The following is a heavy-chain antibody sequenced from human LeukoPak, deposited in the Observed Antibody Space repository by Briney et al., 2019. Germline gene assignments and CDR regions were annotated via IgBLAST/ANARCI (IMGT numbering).Heavy chain of an antibody. CDR1: GFTFSSYA. D-gene: IGHD5-24*01. CDR2: IGGSGGGT. V-gene: IGHV3-23*01. CDR3: AKDIQLST. Sequence: TGGSLRLSCAASGFTFSSYAMSWVRQAPGKGLEWVSAIGGSGGGTYYADSVKGRFTISRDNSKNTLSLQMNSLRVEDTAIYYCAKDIQLSTWGLGTLVTVSS. J-gene: IGHJ3*01.